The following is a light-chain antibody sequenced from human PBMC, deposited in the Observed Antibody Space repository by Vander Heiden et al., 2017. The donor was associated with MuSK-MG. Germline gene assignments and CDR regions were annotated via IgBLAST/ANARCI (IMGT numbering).Light chain of an antibody. J-gene: IGKJ4*01. CDR2: APS. Sequence: DMQMTQARSSMSASVGHRVTVTCRASESISSYVKCDQQKAGKATKRRMCAPSSFQSGGPASFRVRGAGTVRTLIISSMQTEDFATYYCQHSYRNSLTFGGGTKVEIK. CDR1: ESISSY. V-gene: IGKV1-39*01. CDR3: QHSYRNSLT.